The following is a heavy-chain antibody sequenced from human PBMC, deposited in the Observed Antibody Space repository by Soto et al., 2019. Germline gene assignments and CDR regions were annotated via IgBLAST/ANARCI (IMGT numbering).Heavy chain of an antibody. J-gene: IGHJ3*02. CDR3: ASAKGYDSSGYYDAFDI. CDR2: IYHSGST. D-gene: IGHD3-22*01. V-gene: IGHV4-30-2*01. CDR1: GCSISSGGYS. Sequence: TLSLTCAVSGCSISSGGYSWSWIRQPPGKGLEWIGYIYHSGSTYYNPSLKSRVTISVDRSKNQFSLKLSSVTAADTAVYYCASAKGYDSSGYYDAFDIWGQGTMVTVSS.